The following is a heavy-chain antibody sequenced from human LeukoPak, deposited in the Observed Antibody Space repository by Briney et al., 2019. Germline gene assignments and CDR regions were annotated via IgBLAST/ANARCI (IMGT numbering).Heavy chain of an antibody. V-gene: IGHV1-2*02. Sequence: ASVKVSCKASGYTFTSYDINWVRQATGQGLEWMGWINPNSGGTNYAQKFQGRVTMTRDTSISTAYMELSRLRSDDTAVYYCARGRKPFSGTAIYSGNWFDPWGQGTLVTVSS. D-gene: IGHD3-10*02. CDR1: GYTFTSYD. J-gene: IGHJ5*02. CDR3: ARGRKPFSGTAIYSGNWFDP. CDR2: INPNSGGT.